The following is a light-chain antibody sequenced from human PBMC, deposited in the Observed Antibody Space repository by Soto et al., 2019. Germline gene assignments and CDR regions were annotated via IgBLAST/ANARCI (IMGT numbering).Light chain of an antibody. J-gene: IGKJ4*01. CDR2: GAS. CDR1: QSVSSN. V-gene: IGKV3-15*01. Sequence: EIVMTQSPATLSVSPGERATLSCRASQSVSSNLAWYQQKPGQAPRLLIYGASTRATGITARFSGSGSGTEFTLTISSLQSEDFAVYYCQQHNNWPPLTFGGGTKVEIK. CDR3: QQHNNWPPLT.